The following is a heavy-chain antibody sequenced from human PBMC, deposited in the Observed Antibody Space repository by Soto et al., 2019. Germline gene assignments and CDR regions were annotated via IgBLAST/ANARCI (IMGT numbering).Heavy chain of an antibody. CDR1: GVSISSYY. J-gene: IGHJ4*02. V-gene: IGHV4-59*01. D-gene: IGHD3-22*01. Sequence: QVQLQESGPGLVKPSETLSLTCTVSGVSISSYYWSWIRQPPGKGLEWIGYIYYSGSTNYNPSLKSRVTIAGDTSKHQCSLKLSSVTAADTAVYYCARSRGGYFDYWGQGTLVTVSS. CDR2: IYYSGST. CDR3: ARSRGGYFDY.